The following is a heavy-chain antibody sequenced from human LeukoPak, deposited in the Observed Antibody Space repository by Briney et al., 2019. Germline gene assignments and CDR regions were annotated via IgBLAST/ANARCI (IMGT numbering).Heavy chain of an antibody. Sequence: SETLSLTCTVSGGSISSGGYYWSWIRQHPGKGLEWIGYIYYSGSTYYNPSLKSRVTISVDTSKNQFSLKLSSVTAADTAVYYCARVSFNYGSCTFDYWSQGTLVTVSS. CDR3: ARVSFNYGSCTFDY. V-gene: IGHV4-31*03. D-gene: IGHD2-15*01. CDR2: IYYSGST. J-gene: IGHJ4*02. CDR1: GGSISSGGYY.